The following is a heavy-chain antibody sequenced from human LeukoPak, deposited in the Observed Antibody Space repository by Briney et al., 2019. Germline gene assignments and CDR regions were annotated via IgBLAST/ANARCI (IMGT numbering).Heavy chain of an antibody. D-gene: IGHD3-3*01. J-gene: IGHJ3*02. CDR1: GFTFDDYG. Sequence: GGSLRLSCAASGFTFDDYGMNWVREAPGKGLEWVSSISSSSSYIYYADSVKGRFTISRDNAKNSLYLQMNSLRAEDTAVYYCARDRYDFWSGYPLTRAFDIWAQGTMVTVSS. CDR2: ISSSSSYI. CDR3: ARDRYDFWSGYPLTRAFDI. V-gene: IGHV3-21*01.